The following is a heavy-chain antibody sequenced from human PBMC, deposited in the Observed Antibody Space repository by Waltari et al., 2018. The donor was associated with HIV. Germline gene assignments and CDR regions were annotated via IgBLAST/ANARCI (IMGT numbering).Heavy chain of an antibody. V-gene: IGHV7-4-1*01. CDR2: INTNTGKP. CDR3: ARDPPTTYYYYTHNRGWFDP. CDR1: GYSFTKYG. J-gene: IGHJ5*02. Sequence: QVQLVQSGSELKKPGASVKVSCKGSGYSFTKYGINWVRQAPGEGLEWMGWINTNTGKPTYAQDFTGRFVFSSDTSSYTAYLEIHSLRSEDTAIYYCARDPPTTYYYYTHNRGWFDPWGQGTLVTVSS. D-gene: IGHD3-22*01.